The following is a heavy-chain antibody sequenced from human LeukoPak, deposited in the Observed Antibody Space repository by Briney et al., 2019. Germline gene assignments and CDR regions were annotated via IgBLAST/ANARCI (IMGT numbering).Heavy chain of an antibody. CDR3: ARDYYDSSGYYYRDQPPVTPGVN. J-gene: IGHJ4*02. CDR2: MNPNSGYT. Sequence: WASVKVSCKASGYTFTSLDINWVRQATGQGLEWMGWMNPNSGYTGYAQQFQGRVTITADKSTSTAYMELSSLRSEDTAVYYCARDYYDSSGYYYRDQPPVTPGVNWGQGTLVTVSS. D-gene: IGHD3-22*01. CDR1: GYTFTSLD. V-gene: IGHV1-8*03.